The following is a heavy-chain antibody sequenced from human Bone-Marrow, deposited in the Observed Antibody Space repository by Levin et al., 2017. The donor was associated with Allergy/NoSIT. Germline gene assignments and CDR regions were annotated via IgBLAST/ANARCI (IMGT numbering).Heavy chain of an antibody. Sequence: PGGSLRLSCVTSGTTYNGIHWVRQAPGKGLEWVALIWYDGSLKYYADSVKGRFTISRDKSRNTVYLQISSLRVEDTAVYYCARDSIEIPYAYENNGYMDLWGQGTLVTVSS. CDR2: IWYDGSLK. D-gene: IGHD3-22*01. J-gene: IGHJ4*02. CDR3: ARDSIEIPYAYENNGYMDL. CDR1: GTTYNG. V-gene: IGHV3-33*01.